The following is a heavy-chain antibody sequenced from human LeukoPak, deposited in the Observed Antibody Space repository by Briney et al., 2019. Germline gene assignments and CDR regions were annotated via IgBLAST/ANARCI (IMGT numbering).Heavy chain of an antibody. V-gene: IGHV4-59*01. J-gene: IGHJ4*02. CDR2: IYYSGST. D-gene: IGHD6-19*01. CDR3: ARDDAVAGSRGINY. CDR1: GGSISSYY. Sequence: SETLSLTCTVSGGSISSYYWSWIRQPPGKGLEWIGYIYYSGSTNYNPSLKSRVTISVDTSKNQFSLKLSSVTAADTAVYYCARDDAVAGSRGINYWGQGTLVTVSS.